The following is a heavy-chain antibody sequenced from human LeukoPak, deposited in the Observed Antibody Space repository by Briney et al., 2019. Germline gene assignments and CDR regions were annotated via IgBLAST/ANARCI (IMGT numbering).Heavy chain of an antibody. V-gene: IGHV1-2*04. J-gene: IGHJ5*02. CDR1: GYTFTGYY. CDR3: ARDLAYGSGQNWFDP. Sequence: GASVKVSCKASGYTFTGYYMHWVRQAPGQGLEWMGWINPNSGGTNYAQKFQGWVTMTRDTSISTAYMELSRLRSDDTAVYYCARDLAYGSGQNWFDPWGQGTLVTVSS. CDR2: INPNSGGT. D-gene: IGHD3-10*01.